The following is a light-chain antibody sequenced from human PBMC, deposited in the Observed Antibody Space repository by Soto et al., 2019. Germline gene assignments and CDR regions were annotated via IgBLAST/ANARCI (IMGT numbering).Light chain of an antibody. CDR1: QDIAIY. CDR3: QHYNSYSEA. CDR2: AAS. V-gene: IGKV1-9*01. Sequence: IQLTQSPSSLSASVGDRVTITCRASQDIAIYLAWYQQKSGEAPKLLIYAASTLYGGVPSRFSGSGSGTDFALTISSLQPDDFATYYCQHYNSYSEAFGQGTKVDIK. J-gene: IGKJ1*01.